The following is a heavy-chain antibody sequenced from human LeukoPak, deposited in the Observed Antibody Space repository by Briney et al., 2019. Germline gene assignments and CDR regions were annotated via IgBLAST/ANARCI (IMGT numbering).Heavy chain of an antibody. D-gene: IGHD6-19*01. CDR1: GFTFSSYA. CDR3: AKRPGYSSGWYRGYYFDY. J-gene: IGHJ4*02. CDR2: ISGSGGST. V-gene: IGHV3-23*01. Sequence: GGSLRLSCAASGFTFSSYAMSWVRQAPGKGLEWVSAISGSGGSTYYADSVKGRFTISRDNSKNTLYLQMNSLRAEDTAVYYCAKRPGYSSGWYRGYYFDYWGQGTLVTVSS.